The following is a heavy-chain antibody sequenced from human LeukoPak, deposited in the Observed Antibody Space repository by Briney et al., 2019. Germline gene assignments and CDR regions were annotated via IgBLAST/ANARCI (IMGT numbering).Heavy chain of an antibody. CDR2: IYYSGST. CDR1: GGSISSGDYY. J-gene: IGHJ5*02. V-gene: IGHV4-30-4*01. D-gene: IGHD5-12*01. CDR3: ARDRNSGYNWFDP. Sequence: SETLSLTCSVSGGSISSGDYYWSWIRQPPGKGLEWIGYIYYSGSTYYNPSLKSRLTISVDTSKNQFSLKLSSVTAADTAVHYCARDRNSGYNWFDPWGQGTLVTVSS.